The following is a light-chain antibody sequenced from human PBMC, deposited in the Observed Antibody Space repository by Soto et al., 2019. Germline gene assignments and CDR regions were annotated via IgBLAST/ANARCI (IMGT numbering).Light chain of an antibody. CDR1: QRVSSNF. Sequence: DIVLTQSPGTLSLSTGERATLSCRASQRVSSNFLAWFQQKPGQAPRLLIFGASSRDVDIPDRSSGSGSGTDFTLTISRLEPEDFAVYYCQQYGVSPGTFGQGTKVDIK. V-gene: IGKV3-20*01. CDR3: QQYGVSPGT. J-gene: IGKJ1*01. CDR2: GAS.